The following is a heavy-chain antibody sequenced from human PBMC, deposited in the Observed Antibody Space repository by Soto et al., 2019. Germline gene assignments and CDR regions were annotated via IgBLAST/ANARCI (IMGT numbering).Heavy chain of an antibody. J-gene: IGHJ3*02. CDR3: AKDRMAVEYYDSSGYPDAFDI. CDR2: ISGSGGST. Sequence: WGSLSLSCAASGFTFSSYAMSWVRQAPGKGLEWVSAISGSGGSTYYADSVKGRFTISRDNSKNTLYLQMNSLRAEDTAVYYCAKDRMAVEYYDSSGYPDAFDIWGQGTMVTVSS. V-gene: IGHV3-23*01. CDR1: GFTFSSYA. D-gene: IGHD3-22*01.